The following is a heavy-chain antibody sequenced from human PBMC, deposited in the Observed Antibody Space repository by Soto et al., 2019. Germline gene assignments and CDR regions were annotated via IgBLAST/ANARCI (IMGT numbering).Heavy chain of an antibody. CDR3: ARKVRDLDQAIDY. V-gene: IGHV4-39*01. CDR1: GGSISSSSYY. CDR2: IYYSGST. J-gene: IGHJ4*02. Sequence: SETLSLTCTVSGGSISSSSYYWGWIRQPPGKGLEWIGSIYYSGSTYYNPSLKSRVTISVATSKNQFSLKLSSVTAADTAVYFCARKVRDLDQAIDYSGKGTLVTVSS. D-gene: IGHD3-9*01.